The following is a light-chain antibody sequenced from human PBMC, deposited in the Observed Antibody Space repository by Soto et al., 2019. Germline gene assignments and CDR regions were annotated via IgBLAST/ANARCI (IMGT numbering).Light chain of an antibody. CDR1: QGISSW. CDR2: TAS. CDR3: QQANIFPLT. J-gene: IGKJ4*01. V-gene: IGKV1-12*01. Sequence: DIQMTQSPSSVSASVGDRVTITCRASQGISSWLGWYQQKPGKAPNLLIHTASSLQSGVPSRFSGSGSGTDFTLTISSLQPEDFATYYCQQANIFPLTVGGGTRVEIK.